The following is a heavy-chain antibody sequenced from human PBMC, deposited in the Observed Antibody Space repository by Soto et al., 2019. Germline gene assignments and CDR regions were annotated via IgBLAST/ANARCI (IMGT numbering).Heavy chain of an antibody. CDR1: GYTFTTYG. J-gene: IGHJ6*02. D-gene: IGHD6-19*01. V-gene: IGHV1-18*01. Sequence: ASVKVSCKASGYTFTTYGISWVRQAPGQGLEWMGWISTYNGDTKYAQKFQGRVTMTTDTSTSTAYMELRSLRSDDTAVYYCARDLRGGGWANLYYYYYGMDVWGQGTTVTVSS. CDR3: ARDLRGGGWANLYYYYYGMDV. CDR2: ISTYNGDT.